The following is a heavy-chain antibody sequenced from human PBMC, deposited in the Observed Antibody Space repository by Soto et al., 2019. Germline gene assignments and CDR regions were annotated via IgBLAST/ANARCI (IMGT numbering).Heavy chain of an antibody. V-gene: IGHV1-69*01. CDR3: ARGCSSSSCYHFDY. CDR2: IIPMFGTP. D-gene: IGHD2-2*01. J-gene: IGHJ4*02. CDR1: GGTFNNYT. Sequence: QVQLVQSGAEVKKPGSSVTVSCKASGGTFNNYTFSWMRQAPGQGLEWMGGIIPMFGTPNNAQKFQGRVTITADESTSTAYMELSSLRSEDTAVYYCARGCSSSSCYHFDYWGQGTLVTVSA.